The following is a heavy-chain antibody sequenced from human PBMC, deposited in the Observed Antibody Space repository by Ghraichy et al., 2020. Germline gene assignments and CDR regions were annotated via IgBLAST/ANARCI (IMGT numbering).Heavy chain of an antibody. Sequence: GGSLNISCKGSGYNFTDFWIGWVRQMPGKGLEWMGIIYPGDSDTTYSPSFQGQVTISADKSITTAYLQWSGLEASDTAMYYCARQYLRSNNFGDAFDIWGQGTMVTVSS. D-gene: IGHD3-3*01. CDR3: ARQYLRSNNFGDAFDI. J-gene: IGHJ3*02. CDR2: IYPGDSDT. V-gene: IGHV5-51*01. CDR1: GYNFTDFW.